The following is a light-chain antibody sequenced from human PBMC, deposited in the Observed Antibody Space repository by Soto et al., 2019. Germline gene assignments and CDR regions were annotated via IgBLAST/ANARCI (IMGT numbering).Light chain of an antibody. CDR3: SSYTTSNTLV. CDR2: EVS. CDR1: GSDVGAYTY. V-gene: IGLV2-14*01. J-gene: IGLJ2*01. Sequence: QSALTQPASVSGSHGHSITISCTGTGSDVGAYTYVSWYQQHPGKAPKLMIFEVSDRPSGVSNRFSGSKSGNTASLTISGLQAEDEADYYCSSYTTSNTLVFGGGTKLTVL.